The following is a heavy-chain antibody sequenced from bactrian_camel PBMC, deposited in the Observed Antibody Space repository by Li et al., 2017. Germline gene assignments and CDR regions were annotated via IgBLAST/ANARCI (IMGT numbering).Heavy chain of an antibody. CDR2: MYSGESST. CDR3: AGRTDGNCGVWYLTTTSAFQY. J-gene: IGHJ4*01. D-gene: IGHD3*01. V-gene: IGHV3S40*01. CDR1: GYAYSDGYC. Sequence: DVQLVESGGGSVQAGGSLRLSCVVSGYAYSDGYCLGWFRQAPGKEREGVAQMYSGESSTYYADSLKGRFTISRDNAKNTVYLQMNSLKPEDTAMYYCAGRTDGNCGVWYLTTTSAFQYWGQGTQVTVS.